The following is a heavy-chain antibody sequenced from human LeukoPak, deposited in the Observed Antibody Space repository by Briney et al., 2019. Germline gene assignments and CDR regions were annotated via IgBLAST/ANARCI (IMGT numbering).Heavy chain of an antibody. CDR2: MYSTGST. CDR1: GDSINSYY. D-gene: IGHD6-6*01. Sequence: PSETLSLTCSVSGDSINSYYWSWIRQPAGKGLEWIGRMYSTGSTDYNPSLKSRVTMSIDTSKNQFSLKVRSVTAADTAFYYCARDGGTSHFDYWGQGTLVTVSS. V-gene: IGHV4-4*07. CDR3: ARDGGTSHFDY. J-gene: IGHJ4*02.